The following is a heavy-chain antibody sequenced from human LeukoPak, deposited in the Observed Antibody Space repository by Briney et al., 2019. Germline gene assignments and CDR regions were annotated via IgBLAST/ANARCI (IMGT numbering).Heavy chain of an antibody. CDR1: GFTFSSYW. CDR2: IKQDGSEK. D-gene: IGHD3-22*01. V-gene: IGHV3-7*01. J-gene: IGHJ4*02. CDR3: AREVVVITLYYFDY. Sequence: PGGSLRLSCAASGFTFSSYWMSWVRQAPGKGLEWVANIKQDGSEKYYVDSVKGRFTISRDNSKNTLYLQMNSLRAEDTAVYYCAREVVVITLYYFDYWGQGTLVTVSS.